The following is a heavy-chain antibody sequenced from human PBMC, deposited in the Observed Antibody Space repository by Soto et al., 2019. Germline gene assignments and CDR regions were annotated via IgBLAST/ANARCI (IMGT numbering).Heavy chain of an antibody. CDR3: ARRTIFGVVKGWFDP. Sequence: QVQLQQWGAGLLKPSETLSLTCAVYGGSFSGYYWSWIRQPPGKGLEWIGEINHSGSTNYNPSLKSRVTISVDTSKNQFSLKLSSVTAADTAVYYCARRTIFGVVKGWFDPWGQGTLVTVSS. V-gene: IGHV4-34*01. D-gene: IGHD3-3*01. CDR2: INHSGST. CDR1: GGSFSGYY. J-gene: IGHJ5*02.